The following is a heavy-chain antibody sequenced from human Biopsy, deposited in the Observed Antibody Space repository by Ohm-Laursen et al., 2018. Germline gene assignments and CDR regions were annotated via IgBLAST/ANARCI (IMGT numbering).Heavy chain of an antibody. CDR3: GRVWLWRGYGMDV. Sequence: PSDTLSLTCTVSGGSMSDHYGSWLRQTPGKGLEWLGYIYYTGKTTYNPSLESRITISVDTSKNKFSLQLDSMTAADTAVYYCGRVWLWRGYGMDVWGQGTTVTVSS. V-gene: IGHV4-59*11. J-gene: IGHJ6*02. CDR2: IYYTGKT. CDR1: GGSMSDHY. D-gene: IGHD6-19*01.